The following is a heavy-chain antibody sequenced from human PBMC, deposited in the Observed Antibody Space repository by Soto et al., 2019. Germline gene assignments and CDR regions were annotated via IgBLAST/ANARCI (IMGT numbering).Heavy chain of an antibody. V-gene: IGHV4-30-2*01. CDR3: SRVPGP. J-gene: IGHJ5*02. Sequence: PSETLSLTCTVSGGSIGSGGYSWSWIRQPPGKGLKWIGYIYHSGSTYYNPSLKSRVTISVDRSKNQFSLKLSSVTAADTAVYYCSRVPGPWGQGTLVTVSS. CDR2: IYHSGST. CDR1: GGSIGSGGYS.